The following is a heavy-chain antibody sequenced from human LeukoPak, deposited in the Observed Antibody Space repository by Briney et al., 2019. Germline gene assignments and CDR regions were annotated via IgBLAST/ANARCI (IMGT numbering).Heavy chain of an antibody. CDR2: ISYTGGET. CDR3: ARQPAAIAAFDI. CDR1: GGSINLYY. D-gene: IGHD6-13*01. V-gene: IGHV4-59*08. Sequence: SETLSLTCTVSGGSINLYYWSWIRQLPGKGLEWIGYISYTGGETNYNPSLRSRLTISVDTSKNQFSLMLTSVTAADTAVYYCARQPAAIAAFDIWAQGTMVTVSS. J-gene: IGHJ3*02.